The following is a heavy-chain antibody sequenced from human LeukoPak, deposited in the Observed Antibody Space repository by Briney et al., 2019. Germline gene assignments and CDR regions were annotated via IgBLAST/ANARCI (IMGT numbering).Heavy chain of an antibody. CDR2: IRSKTYGGTT. D-gene: IGHD1-26*01. Sequence: PGRSLRLSCRTAGFTFGDYAMSWVRQAPGKGLEWVGFIRSKTYGGTTEYDASVRDRFRISRDDSKSIAYLQMNSLKTEDTGVYYCTKVEWELPRNWGQGTLVTVST. J-gene: IGHJ4*02. V-gene: IGHV3-49*04. CDR3: TKVEWELPRN. CDR1: GFTFGDYA.